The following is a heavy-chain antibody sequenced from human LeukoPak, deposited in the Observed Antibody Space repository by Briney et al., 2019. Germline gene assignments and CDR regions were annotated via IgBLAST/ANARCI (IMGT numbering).Heavy chain of an antibody. CDR3: ARGVYDFWSGPAKYCFDY. V-gene: IGHV4-34*01. Sequence: SETLSLTCAVYGGSFSGYYWSWIRQPPGKGLEWIGEINHSGSTNYNPSLKSRVTISVDTSKNQFSLKLSSVTAADTAVYYCARGVYDFWSGPAKYCFDYWGQGTLVTVSS. D-gene: IGHD3-3*01. CDR2: INHSGST. J-gene: IGHJ4*02. CDR1: GGSFSGYY.